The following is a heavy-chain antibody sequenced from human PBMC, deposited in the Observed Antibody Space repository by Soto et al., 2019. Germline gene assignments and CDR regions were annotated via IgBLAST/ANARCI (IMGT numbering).Heavy chain of an antibody. D-gene: IGHD3-22*01. Sequence: ETLSLTCTVSGVSVSRGSYSWSWIRQSPGKGLEWIGYVHDSGSTAYGPSLESRVTISVDTAKNQVSLKLSSVTSADSAFYYCARAKVVAYYYDTSGYYTTFDFWGQGTQVTVSS. CDR3: ARAKVVAYYYDTSGYYTTFDF. V-gene: IGHV4-61*01. CDR1: GVSVSRGSYS. CDR2: VHDSGST. J-gene: IGHJ4*02.